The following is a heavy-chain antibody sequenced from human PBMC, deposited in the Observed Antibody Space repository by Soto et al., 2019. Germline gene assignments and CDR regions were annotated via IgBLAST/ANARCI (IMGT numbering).Heavy chain of an antibody. CDR2: IFSSGST. J-gene: IGHJ4*02. CDR3: AREGSYSAYNFAHGIQLWSFDF. D-gene: IGHD5-12*01. Sequence: PSETLSLTCTVSGGSINTFYWSWVRQPAGKGLEWIGRIFSSGSTSFNPSLESRVAMSVDTSKNHFSLNLSSVTAADMAVYYCAREGSYSAYNFAHGIQLWSFDFWGQGALVTLSS. V-gene: IGHV4-4*07. CDR1: GGSINTFY.